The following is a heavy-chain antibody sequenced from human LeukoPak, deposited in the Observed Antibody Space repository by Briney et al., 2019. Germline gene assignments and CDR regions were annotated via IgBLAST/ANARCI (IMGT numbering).Heavy chain of an antibody. CDR3: ARVRPEGIAAAGTLAYFDY. J-gene: IGHJ4*02. D-gene: IGHD6-13*01. Sequence: PGGSLRLSCAASGVTFNNYWMSWVRQAPGKGLEWVANIKQDGSEKYYVDSVKGRFTISRDNAKNSLYLQMNSLRAEDTAVYYCARVRPEGIAAAGTLAYFDYWGQGTLVTVSS. CDR1: GVTFNNYW. CDR2: IKQDGSEK. V-gene: IGHV3-7*03.